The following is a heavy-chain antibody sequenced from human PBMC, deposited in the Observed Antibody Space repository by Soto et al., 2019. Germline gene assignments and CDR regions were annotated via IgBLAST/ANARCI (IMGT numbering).Heavy chain of an antibody. D-gene: IGHD3-22*01. J-gene: IGHJ6*02. Sequence: EVQLVESGGVVVQPGGSLRLSCAASGFTFDDYTMHWVRQAPGKGLEWVSLISWDGGSTYYADSVKGRFTISRDNSKNSLYLQMNSLRTEDTALYYCAKDGDSSGKYYYYYGMDVWGQGTTVTVSS. CDR1: GFTFDDYT. CDR3: AKDGDSSGKYYYYYGMDV. CDR2: ISWDGGST. V-gene: IGHV3-43*01.